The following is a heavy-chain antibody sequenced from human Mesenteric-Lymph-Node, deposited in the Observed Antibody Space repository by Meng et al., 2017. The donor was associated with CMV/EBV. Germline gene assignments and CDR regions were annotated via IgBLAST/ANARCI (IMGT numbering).Heavy chain of an antibody. CDR3: ARGLLYDFWSGLRLIGDYFDY. CDR2: ISGSGSTI. Sequence: GESLKISCAASGFPFSDYYMSWIRQAPGKGLECVSYISGSGSTIYYADSVKGRFTISRDNSKNTLYLQMNSLRVEDTAVYYCARGLLYDFWSGLRLIGDYFDYWGQGTLVTVSS. J-gene: IGHJ4*02. CDR1: GFPFSDYY. D-gene: IGHD3-3*01. V-gene: IGHV3-11*04.